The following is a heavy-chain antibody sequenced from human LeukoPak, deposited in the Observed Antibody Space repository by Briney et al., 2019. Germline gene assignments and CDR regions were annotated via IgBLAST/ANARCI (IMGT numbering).Heavy chain of an antibody. Sequence: SETLSLTCTVSGGSISSYYWSWIRQPPGKGLEWIGYIYYSGSTYYNPSLGSRVTISVDTSKNQFSLKLSSVTAADTAVYYCARSSEGRYYYDSSGFSYYYYYMDVWGKGTTVTISS. CDR2: IYYSGST. V-gene: IGHV4-59*01. CDR1: GGSISSYY. CDR3: ARSSEGRYYYDSSGFSYYYYYMDV. D-gene: IGHD3-22*01. J-gene: IGHJ6*03.